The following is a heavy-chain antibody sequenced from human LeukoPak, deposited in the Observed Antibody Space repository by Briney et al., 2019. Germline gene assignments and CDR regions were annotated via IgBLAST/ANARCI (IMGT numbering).Heavy chain of an antibody. J-gene: IGHJ2*01. CDR1: GYTFTGYY. CDR3: ARGRIAVAGSSYWYFDL. V-gene: IGHV1-2*02. Sequence: ASVKVSCKASGYTFTGYYMHWVRQAPGQGLEWMGWINPNSGGTNYAQKFQGRVTMTRDTSISTAYMELSSLRSEDTAVYYCARGRIAVAGSSYWYFDLWGRGTLVTVSS. D-gene: IGHD6-19*01. CDR2: INPNSGGT.